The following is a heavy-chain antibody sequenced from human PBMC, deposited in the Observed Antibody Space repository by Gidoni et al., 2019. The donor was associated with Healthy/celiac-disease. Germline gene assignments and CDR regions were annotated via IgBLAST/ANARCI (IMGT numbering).Heavy chain of an antibody. J-gene: IGHJ4*02. CDR1: GGSISSSSYY. D-gene: IGHD5-12*01. CDR2: IYYSGST. V-gene: IGHV4-39*01. Sequence: QLQLQESGPGLVKPSETLSLTCTVSGGSISSSSYYWGWIRQPPGKGLEWIGSIYYSGSTYYNPSLKSRVTISVDTSKNQFSLKLSSVTAADTAVYYCARQGGVVATLGGSFGEDYWGQGTLVTVSS. CDR3: ARQGGVVATLGGSFGEDY.